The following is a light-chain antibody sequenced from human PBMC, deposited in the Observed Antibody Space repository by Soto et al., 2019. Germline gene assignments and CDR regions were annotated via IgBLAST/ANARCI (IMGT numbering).Light chain of an antibody. V-gene: IGLV1-44*01. Sequence: QSVLTPPPSLSWAPGQRVNIPWSCSRSKIGGNTVHWYQHLPGTAPKLLIYINDQRPSGVPARFSGSTSGTSASLAISGLQSDDEAHYYCATWDDSLNAAVFGGGTQLTVL. CDR3: ATWDDSLNAAV. CDR2: IND. J-gene: IGLJ7*01. CDR1: RSKIGGNT.